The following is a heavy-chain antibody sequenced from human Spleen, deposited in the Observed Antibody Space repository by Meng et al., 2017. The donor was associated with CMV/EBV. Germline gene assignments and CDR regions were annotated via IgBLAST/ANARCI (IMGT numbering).Heavy chain of an antibody. CDR1: GFTFSSYD. Sequence: GGSLRLSCAASGFTFSSYDMNWVLQTPGKGLEWVAYISRPGSTIFYADSVKGRFTISRDNAENSLYLQMNSLRAGDTALNFCVRDIAGETTDAFDIWGQGTMVTVSS. V-gene: IGHV3-48*03. D-gene: IGHD1/OR15-1a*01. J-gene: IGHJ3*02. CDR3: VRDIAGETTDAFDI. CDR2: ISRPGSTI.